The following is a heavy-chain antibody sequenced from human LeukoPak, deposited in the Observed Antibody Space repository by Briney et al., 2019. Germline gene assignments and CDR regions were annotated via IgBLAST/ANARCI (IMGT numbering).Heavy chain of an antibody. J-gene: IGHJ3*02. CDR3: GVPYGDPDAFDI. CDR1: GFTFSSYC. D-gene: IGHD4-17*01. V-gene: IGHV3-21*01. Sequence: GSLRLSCAASGFTFSSYCMNWVRQAPGEGLEWVSSISCNSSYIYYADSVKGRFTISRDNAKNSLYLQMNSLTAEDTAVYYCGVPYGDPDAFDIWGQGTMVSVSS. CDR2: ISCNSSYI.